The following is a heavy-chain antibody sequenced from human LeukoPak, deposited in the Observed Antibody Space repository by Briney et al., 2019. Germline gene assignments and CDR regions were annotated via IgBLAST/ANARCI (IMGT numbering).Heavy chain of an antibody. V-gene: IGHV1-3*01. Sequence: KFQGRVTITRDTSASTAYMELSSLRSEDTAVYYCARPRRVVPAALGYWGQGALVTVSS. D-gene: IGHD2-2*01. CDR3: ARPRRVVPAALGY. J-gene: IGHJ4*02.